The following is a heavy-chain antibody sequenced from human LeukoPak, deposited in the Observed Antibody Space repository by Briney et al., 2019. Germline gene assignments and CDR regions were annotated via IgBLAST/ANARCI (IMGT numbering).Heavy chain of an antibody. CDR1: GFTFSSYG. Sequence: PGGSLRLSCAASGFTFSSYGMHWVRQAPGKGLEWVAVISYDGSNKYYADSVKGRFTISRDNSKNTLYLQMNSLRAEDTAVYYCARGWLRFSYGAFDIWGQGTMVTVSS. CDR2: ISYDGSNK. D-gene: IGHD5-12*01. CDR3: ARGWLRFSYGAFDI. V-gene: IGHV3-30*03. J-gene: IGHJ3*02.